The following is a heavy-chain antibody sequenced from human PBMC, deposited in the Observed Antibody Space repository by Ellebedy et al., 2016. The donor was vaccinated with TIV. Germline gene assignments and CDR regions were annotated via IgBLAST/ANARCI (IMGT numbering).Heavy chain of an antibody. CDR2: IKQDGSEE. D-gene: IGHD2-15*01. J-gene: IGHJ4*02. CDR1: GFTFSSYW. CDR3: ATDTPGVEDFDY. V-gene: IGHV3-7*01. Sequence: GESLKISXAASGFTFSSYWMTWVRQAPGKGLEWVANIKQDGSEETYVDSVKGRFTISRDNAKNSVYLQMNSLRAEDTAVYYCATDTPGVEDFDYWGQGTLVTVSS.